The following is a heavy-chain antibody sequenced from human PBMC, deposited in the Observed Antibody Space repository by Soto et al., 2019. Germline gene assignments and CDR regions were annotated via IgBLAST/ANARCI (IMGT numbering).Heavy chain of an antibody. CDR2: MYKSERT. CDR1: GASISSGGYS. CDR3: ARARYCSGGSCYSDY. D-gene: IGHD2-15*01. V-gene: IGHV4-30-2*01. J-gene: IGHJ4*02. Sequence: QLQLQESGSGLVKPSQTLSLTCAVSGASISSGGYSWSWIRQPPGKGLEWIGYMYKSERTYYNSSIRIRVTISVALSKNQVSLKLRSVTAADTSMYYCARARYCSGGSCYSDYWGPGILVTVSS.